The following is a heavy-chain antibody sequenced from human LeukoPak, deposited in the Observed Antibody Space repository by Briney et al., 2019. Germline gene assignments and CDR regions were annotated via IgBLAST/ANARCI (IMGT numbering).Heavy chain of an antibody. V-gene: IGHV3-9*01. J-gene: IGHJ4*02. D-gene: IGHD2-15*01. CDR2: ISWNSGSI. CDR1: GFTFDDYA. Sequence: QPGGSLRLSCAASGFTFDDYAMHWVRQAPGKGLEWVSGISWNSGSIGYADSVKGRFTISRDNAKNSLYLQMNSLRAEDTAVYYCARAPPPYCSGGSCYCDYWGQGTLVTVSS. CDR3: ARAPPPYCSGGSCYCDY.